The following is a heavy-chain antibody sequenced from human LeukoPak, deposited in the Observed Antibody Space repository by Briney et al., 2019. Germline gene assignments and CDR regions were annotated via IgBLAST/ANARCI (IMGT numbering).Heavy chain of an antibody. J-gene: IGHJ4*02. CDR3: AREAVAGSY. D-gene: IGHD6-19*01. Sequence: KSSETLSLTCTVSGGSISSSSYYWGWIRQPPGKGLEWIGSIYYSGSTYYNPSLKSRVTISVDTSKNQFSLKLSSVTAADTAVYYCAREAVAGSYWGQGTLVTVSS. V-gene: IGHV4-39*07. CDR2: IYYSGST. CDR1: GGSISSSSYY.